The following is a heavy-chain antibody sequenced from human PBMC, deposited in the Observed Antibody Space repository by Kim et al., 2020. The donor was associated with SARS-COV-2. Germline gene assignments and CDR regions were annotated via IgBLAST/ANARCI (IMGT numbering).Heavy chain of an antibody. Sequence: SQTLSLTCAISGDSVSSNSAAWNWTRQSPSRGLEWLGRTYYRSKWYNDYAVSVKSRITINPDTSKNQFSLQLNSVTPEDTAVYYCASFSLLTPQPGIAAAGLANYGMDVWGQGTTVTVSS. CDR3: ASFSLLTPQPGIAAAGLANYGMDV. V-gene: IGHV6-1*01. CDR2: TYYRSKWYN. J-gene: IGHJ6*02. CDR1: GDSVSSNSAA. D-gene: IGHD6-13*01.